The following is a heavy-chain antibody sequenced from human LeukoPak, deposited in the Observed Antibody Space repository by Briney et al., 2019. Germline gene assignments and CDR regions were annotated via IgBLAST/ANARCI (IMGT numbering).Heavy chain of an antibody. J-gene: IGHJ4*02. CDR1: GGSISSSNW. CDR3: ARGGRYCSGGSCRIEGLDY. Sequence: PSETLSLTCAVSGGSISSSNWWSWVRQPPGKGLEWIGEIYHSGSANYNPSLKSRVTISVDKSKNQFSLKLTSVTAADTAVYYCARGGRYCSGGSCRIEGLDYWGQGTLVTVSS. D-gene: IGHD2-15*01. V-gene: IGHV4-4*02. CDR2: IYHSGSA.